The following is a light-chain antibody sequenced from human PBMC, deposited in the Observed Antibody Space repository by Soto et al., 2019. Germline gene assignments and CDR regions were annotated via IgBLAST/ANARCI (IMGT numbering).Light chain of an antibody. V-gene: IGLV2-23*03. CDR3: CSYAGSSTFL. CDR2: ESS. Sequence: QSALTQPASVSGSPGQSITISCTGTSSDVGNYNLVSWYQHHPGKAPKLLIYESSKRPSGLSDRFSGSRSGNTASLTISGLQAEDEADYYCCSYAGSSTFLFGGGTKLIVL. J-gene: IGLJ3*02. CDR1: SSDVGNYNL.